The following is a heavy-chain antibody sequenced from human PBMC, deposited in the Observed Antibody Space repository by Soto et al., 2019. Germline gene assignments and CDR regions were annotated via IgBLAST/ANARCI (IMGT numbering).Heavy chain of an antibody. CDR1: GGTFSSYA. Sequence: QVQLVQSGAEVKKPGSSVKVSCKASGGTFSSYAISWVRQAPGQGLEWMGGIIPISGTANYAQKFQGRVTITADESTSTAYMELSSLRSEDTAVYYCARDQRYSSGWLDYYYYGMDVWGQGTTVTVSS. CDR2: IIPISGTA. CDR3: ARDQRYSSGWLDYYYYGMDV. J-gene: IGHJ6*02. D-gene: IGHD6-19*01. V-gene: IGHV1-69*01.